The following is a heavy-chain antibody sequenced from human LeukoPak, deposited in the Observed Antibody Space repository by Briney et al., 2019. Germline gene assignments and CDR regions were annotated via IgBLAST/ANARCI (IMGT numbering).Heavy chain of an antibody. CDR2: INTDGRST. Sequence: GGSLRLSCAASGFTFSSYWMHWVRQAPGKGLVWVSRINTDGRSTSYVDSVKGRFTISRDNAKNTLYLQMNSLRDEDTAVYYCARLAVDSSDFWGQGTLVTVSS. CDR1: GFTFSSYW. CDR3: ARLAVDSSDF. D-gene: IGHD6-25*01. V-gene: IGHV3-74*01. J-gene: IGHJ4*02.